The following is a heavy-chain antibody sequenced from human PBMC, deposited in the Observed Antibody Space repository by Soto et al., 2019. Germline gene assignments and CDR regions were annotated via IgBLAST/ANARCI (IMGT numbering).Heavy chain of an antibody. CDR3: ARLERGWLVRYYYGMDV. J-gene: IGHJ6*02. D-gene: IGHD6-19*01. Sequence: SETLSLTCTVSGGSISSSSYYWGWIRPPPGQGLEWIGSINYSGSTYYNPSLKSRVTISVDTSKNQFSLKLSSVTAADTAVYYCARLERGWLVRYYYGMDVWGQGTTVTVSS. CDR2: INYSGST. CDR1: GGSISSSSYY. V-gene: IGHV4-39*01.